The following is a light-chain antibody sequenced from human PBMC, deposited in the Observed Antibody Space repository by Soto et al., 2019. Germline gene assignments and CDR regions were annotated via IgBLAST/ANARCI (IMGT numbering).Light chain of an antibody. CDR2: DTS. V-gene: IGKV3-11*01. Sequence: EIVLTQSPATLSLSPGERATLSCRASQSVSIHLAWYQQKGGQAPRLLIYDTSNRATGIPARFSGSGSGTDFTLTISSLETEDSAVYYCQQRGNVPPGFTFGPGTKVDIK. CDR3: QQRGNVPPGFT. CDR1: QSVSIH. J-gene: IGKJ3*01.